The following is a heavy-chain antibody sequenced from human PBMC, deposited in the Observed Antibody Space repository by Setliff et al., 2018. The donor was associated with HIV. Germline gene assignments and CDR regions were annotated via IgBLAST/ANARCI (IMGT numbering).Heavy chain of an antibody. CDR1: GDSISTDY. CDR3: ARRIDDSGSFPDKNWFDT. CDR2: IYTSGST. D-gene: IGHD3-10*01. Sequence: PSETLSLTCTVSGDSISTDYWTWIRQPPGKGLEWIGYIYTSGSTNYNPSLQSRFTMSIDTSKNQFPLRLTSVTAADTAVYYCARRIDDSGSFPDKNWFDTWGQGSLVTVSS. J-gene: IGHJ5*02. V-gene: IGHV4-4*09.